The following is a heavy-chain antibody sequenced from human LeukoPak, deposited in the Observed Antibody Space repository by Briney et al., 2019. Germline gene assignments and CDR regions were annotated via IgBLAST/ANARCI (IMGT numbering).Heavy chain of an antibody. CDR1: GFTFSTYS. D-gene: IGHD4-23*01. Sequence: PGGSLRLSCAASGFTFSTYSMNWVRQAPGRGLEWVSSITSTSSYTYYADSVKGRFTISRYNAKNSLYLQMNSLRAEDTAVYYCAREDYGGIDFWGQGTLVTVSS. V-gene: IGHV3-21*01. J-gene: IGHJ4*02. CDR3: AREDYGGIDF. CDR2: ITSTSSYT.